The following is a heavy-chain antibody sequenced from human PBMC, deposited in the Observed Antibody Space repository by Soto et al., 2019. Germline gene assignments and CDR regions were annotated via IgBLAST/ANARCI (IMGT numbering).Heavy chain of an antibody. D-gene: IGHD3-10*01. V-gene: IGHV1-3*01. CDR3: ARVRMLWYGELSH. CDR1: GYTFMTYA. CDR2: INPGNGNT. J-gene: IGHJ4*02. Sequence: QVQLVQSGAEVKKPGASVKISCKTSGYTFMTYALHWVRQAPGQRPEWMGWINPGNGNTEYSQKLQGRVTITRDTSARTVFREEANVTSEGAAVYYCARVRMLWYGELSHWGQGTQVIVSA.